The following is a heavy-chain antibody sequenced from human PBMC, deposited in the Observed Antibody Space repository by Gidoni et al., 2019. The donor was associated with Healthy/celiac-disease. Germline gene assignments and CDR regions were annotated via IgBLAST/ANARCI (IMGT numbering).Heavy chain of an antibody. CDR1: GFTFSSYS. CDR2: ISSSSSTI. CDR3: AAIEMLEKGRGVFDY. J-gene: IGHJ4*02. D-gene: IGHD3-10*02. V-gene: IGHV3-48*04. Sequence: EVQLVESGGGLVQPGGSLRLSCAASGFTFSSYSMNWVRQAPGKGLEWVSYISSSSSTIYYADSVKGRFTISRDNAKNSLYLQMNSLRAEDTAVYYCAAIEMLEKGRGVFDYWGQGTLVTVSS.